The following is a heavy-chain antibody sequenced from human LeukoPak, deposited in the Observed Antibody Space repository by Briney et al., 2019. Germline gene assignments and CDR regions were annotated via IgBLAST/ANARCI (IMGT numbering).Heavy chain of an antibody. D-gene: IGHD6-13*01. CDR3: AKYCGYSSSWYKLGFDF. CDR1: GFTFSTYA. CDR2: ISSSGGST. V-gene: IGHV3-23*01. Sequence: GGSLRLSCAASGFTFSTYAMSWVRQAPGKGLEWVSAISSSGGSTYYADSVKGRFTISRDNSKNTLYLQMNSLRAEDTAVYYCAKYCGYSSSWYKLGFDFWGQGTLVTVSS. J-gene: IGHJ4*02.